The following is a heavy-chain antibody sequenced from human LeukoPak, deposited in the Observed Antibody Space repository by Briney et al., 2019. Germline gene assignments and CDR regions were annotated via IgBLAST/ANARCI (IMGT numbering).Heavy chain of an antibody. V-gene: IGHV1-2*02. D-gene: IGHD6-13*01. J-gene: IGHJ4*02. CDR3: ANFPGYSSSWYFDY. Sequence: ASVKVSCTASGYTFTGYYMHWVRQAPGQGLEWMGWLNPNSGGTNYAQKFQGRVTMTRDTSISTAYMELSRLRSDDTAVYYCANFPGYSSSWYFDYWGQGTLVTVSS. CDR1: GYTFTGYY. CDR2: LNPNSGGT.